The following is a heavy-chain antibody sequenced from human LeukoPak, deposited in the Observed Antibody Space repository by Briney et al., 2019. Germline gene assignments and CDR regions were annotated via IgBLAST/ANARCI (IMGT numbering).Heavy chain of an antibody. J-gene: IGHJ4*02. Sequence: AASVKVSCKASGYTFTSYDIDWVRQATGQGLEWMGWMNPNSGNTGYAQKFQGRVTMTMNTSISTAYMELSSLRSEDTAVYYCARGGRYGYDEYYFNYWGQGTLVTVSS. CDR2: MNPNSGNT. CDR1: GYTFTSYD. V-gene: IGHV1-8*01. D-gene: IGHD5-18*01. CDR3: ARGGRYGYDEYYFNY.